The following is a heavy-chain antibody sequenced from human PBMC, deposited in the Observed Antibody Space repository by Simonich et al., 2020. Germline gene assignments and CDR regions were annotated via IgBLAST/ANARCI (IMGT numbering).Heavy chain of an antibody. V-gene: IGHV3-23*01. D-gene: IGHD1-7*01. J-gene: IGHJ4*02. CDR2: ISGRGGST. CDR1: GFTFSSYA. CDR3: AKRSGVSITGTFDY. Sequence: EVQLLESGGGLVQPGGSLRLSCAASGFTFSSYAMSWVRQGPGKWLGWVSAISGRGGSTYYEDSVKGRFTISRDNSKNTLYLQMNSLRAEDTAVYYCAKRSGVSITGTFDYWGQGTLVTVSS.